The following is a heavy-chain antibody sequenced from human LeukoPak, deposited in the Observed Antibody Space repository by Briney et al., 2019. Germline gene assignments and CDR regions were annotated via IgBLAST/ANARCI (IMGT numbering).Heavy chain of an antibody. Sequence: ASVKVSCKASGYTFTSYGISWVRQAPGQGLEWMGWISAYNGNTNYAQKLQGRVTMTTDTSTSTAYMELRSLRSDDTAVYYCARVVRVLARGYLDYWGQGTLVTVSS. CDR2: ISAYNGNT. CDR3: ARVVRVLARGYLDY. D-gene: IGHD3-10*01. J-gene: IGHJ4*02. CDR1: GYTFTSYG. V-gene: IGHV1-18*01.